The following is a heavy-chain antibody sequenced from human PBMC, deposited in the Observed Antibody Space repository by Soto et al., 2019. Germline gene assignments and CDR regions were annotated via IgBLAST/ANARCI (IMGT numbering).Heavy chain of an antibody. J-gene: IGHJ4*02. CDR1: GYTFTSYD. V-gene: IGHV1-8*01. Sequence: QVQLVQSGAEVKKPGASVKVSCKASGYTFTSYDINWVRQATGQGLEWMGWMNPNSGNTGYAQKFQGRVTMTRNTTISTGCMELSSLRSGDTAVYYCARGGGVVVAAGLDYWGQGTLVTVSS. CDR2: MNPNSGNT. D-gene: IGHD2-15*01. CDR3: ARGGGVVVAAGLDY.